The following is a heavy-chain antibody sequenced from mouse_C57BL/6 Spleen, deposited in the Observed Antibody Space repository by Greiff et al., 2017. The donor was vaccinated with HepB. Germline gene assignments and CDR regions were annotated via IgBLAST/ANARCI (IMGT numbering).Heavy chain of an antibody. CDR3: ARRSHYYGSSDY. Sequence: VQLQQPGAELVKPGASVKMSCKASGYTFTSYWITWVKQRPGQGLEWIGDIYPGSGSTNYNEKFKSKATLTVDKSSSTAYLQLSSLTAEDSAVYCCARRSHYYGSSDYWGQGTTLTVSS. J-gene: IGHJ2*01. D-gene: IGHD1-1*01. CDR1: GYTFTSYW. V-gene: IGHV1-55*01. CDR2: IYPGSGST.